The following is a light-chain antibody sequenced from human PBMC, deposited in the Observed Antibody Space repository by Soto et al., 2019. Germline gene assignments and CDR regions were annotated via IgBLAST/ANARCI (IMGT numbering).Light chain of an antibody. CDR1: QSVTSNY. CDR3: QQYGTSLP. Sequence: EIVLTQSPRTLSLSPGERATLSCRASQSVTSNYLAWYQHKPGQAPRCLIYGAASRSTGIPDRFSGSGSGTDFTLPISRLEPEDFAVYYCQQYGTSLPFGQGTQLEIK. CDR2: GAA. V-gene: IGKV3-20*01. J-gene: IGKJ2*01.